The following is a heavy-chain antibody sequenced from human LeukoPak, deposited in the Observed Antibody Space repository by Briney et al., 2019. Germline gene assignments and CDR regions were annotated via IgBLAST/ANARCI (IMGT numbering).Heavy chain of an antibody. D-gene: IGHD4-17*01. V-gene: IGHV4-39*01. J-gene: IGHJ4*02. Sequence: TSETLSLTCTVSGGSISSSSYYWGWIRQPPGKGLEWIGTIWYSGSTYYNPSLKGRVTISVDTSKNQFSLKLSSVTAADTAVYYCARQTVTTWDLDYWGQGTLVTVSS. CDR1: GGSISSSSYY. CDR3: ARQTVTTWDLDY. CDR2: IWYSGST.